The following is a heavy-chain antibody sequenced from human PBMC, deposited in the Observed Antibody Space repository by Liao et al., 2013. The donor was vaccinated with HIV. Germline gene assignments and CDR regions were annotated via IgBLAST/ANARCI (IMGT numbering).Heavy chain of an antibody. Sequence: QVQLQQWGAGLLKPSETLSLTCTVSGGSISNYYWSWIRQPPGKGLEWIGYIYYSGSTNYNPSLKSRVTISVDTSKNQFSLKLSSVTAADTAVYYCARVSYDFWSGDWYFDLWGRGTLVTVSS. D-gene: IGHD3-3*01. V-gene: IGHV4-59*01. CDR2: IYYSGST. CDR3: ARVSYDFWSGDWYFDL. CDR1: GGSISNYY. J-gene: IGHJ2*01.